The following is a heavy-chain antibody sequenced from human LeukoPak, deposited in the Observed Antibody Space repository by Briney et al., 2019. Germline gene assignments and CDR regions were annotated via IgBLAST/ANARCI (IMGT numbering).Heavy chain of an antibody. CDR3: VVVVEPPDSDGFDV. CDR1: GFTFGNSW. J-gene: IGHJ3*01. Sequence: GGSLRLSCAASGFTFGNSWVHWVRQAPGKGLVWVSLINADGSITTYADSVKGRFTISRDNARNTVSLQMNSLTIEDTAVYYCVVVVEPPDSDGFDVWGQGTMITVSS. V-gene: IGHV3-74*01. CDR2: INADGSIT. D-gene: IGHD1-14*01.